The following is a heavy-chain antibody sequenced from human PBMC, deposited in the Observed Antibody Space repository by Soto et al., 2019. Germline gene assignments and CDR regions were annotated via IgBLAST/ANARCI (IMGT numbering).Heavy chain of an antibody. CDR3: ARGLRGVLDY. J-gene: IGHJ4*02. CDR2: ISNDENIK. V-gene: IGHV3-33*01. Sequence: GGSLRLSCVASGFNFGNFGMHWVRQAPGRGLEWLTVISNDENIKQDSVRGRFAIARDNSKNTLYLHLTSLRAEDTAIYYCARGLRGVLDYWGQGTLVTVSS. D-gene: IGHD5-12*01. CDR1: GFNFGNFG.